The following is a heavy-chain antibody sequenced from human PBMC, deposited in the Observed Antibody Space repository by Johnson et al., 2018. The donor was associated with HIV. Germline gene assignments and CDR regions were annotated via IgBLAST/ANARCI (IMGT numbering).Heavy chain of an antibody. Sequence: QVQLVESGGGVVQPGRSLRLSCAASGLTFSSYGMHWVRQAPGKGLEWVAVISYDGSNKYYADSVKGRFTISRDNSKNTLYLQMNSLKTEDTAVYSCTTDLGYYDSIGDAFDIWGQGTMVTVSS. CDR3: TTDLGYYDSIGDAFDI. CDR2: ISYDGSNK. V-gene: IGHV3-30*03. CDR1: GLTFSSYG. D-gene: IGHD3-22*01. J-gene: IGHJ3*02.